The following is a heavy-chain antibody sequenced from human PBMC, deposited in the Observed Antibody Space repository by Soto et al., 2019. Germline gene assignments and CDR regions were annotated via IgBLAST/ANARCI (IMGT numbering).Heavy chain of an antibody. CDR2: ISAYNGNT. D-gene: IGHD3-9*01. CDR3: ARDLGDGILRYFDWLSNSHDY. V-gene: IGHV1-18*01. Sequence: GASVKVSCKASGYTFTSYGISWVRQAPGQGLEWMGWISAYNGNTNYAQKLQVRVTMTTDTSTSTAYMELRSLRSDDTAVYYCARDLGDGILRYFDWLSNSHDYWGQGTLVTVSS. CDR1: GYTFTSYG. J-gene: IGHJ4*02.